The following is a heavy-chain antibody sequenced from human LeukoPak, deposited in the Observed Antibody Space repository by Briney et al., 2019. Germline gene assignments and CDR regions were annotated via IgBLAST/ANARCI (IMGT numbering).Heavy chain of an antibody. J-gene: IGHJ4*02. CDR2: INPNSGGT. CDR3: ARGRRYCSGGSCYSAYYFDY. CDR1: GYTFTDYY. Sequence: ASVKVSCKASGYTFTDYYMHWVRQAPGQGLEWMGWINPNSGGTNYAQKFQGRVTMTRDTSISTAYMELSRLRSDDTAVYYCARGRRYCSGGSCYSAYYFDYWGQGALVTVSS. V-gene: IGHV1-2*02. D-gene: IGHD2-15*01.